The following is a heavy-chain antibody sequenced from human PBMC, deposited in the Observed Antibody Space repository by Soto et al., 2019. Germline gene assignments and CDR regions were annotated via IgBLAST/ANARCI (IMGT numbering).Heavy chain of an antibody. D-gene: IGHD2-15*01. CDR2: INAGEGNT. CDR1: GYAFTGYA. Sequence: ASVKVSCKASGYAFTGYAIHWVRQAPGQRPQWMGWINAGEGNTRYSQKFQGRVSITRDTSASTACMELTTLTFEDTAVYYCARAFLVVAATLDYWGQGTLVTVSS. CDR3: ARAFLVVAATLDY. J-gene: IGHJ4*02. V-gene: IGHV1-3*01.